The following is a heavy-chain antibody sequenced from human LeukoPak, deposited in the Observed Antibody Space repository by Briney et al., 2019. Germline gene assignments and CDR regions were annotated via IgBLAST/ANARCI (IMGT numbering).Heavy chain of an antibody. CDR3: VKAKGLLFLWFGESDG. Sequence: GGSLRLSCSASGFTFSSYAMHWVRQAPGKGLEYVSAISSNGGSTYYADSVRGRFTISRDNSKNTLYLQMSSLRAEDTAVYYCVKAKGLLFLWFGESDGWGQGTLVTVSS. CDR1: GFTFSSYA. D-gene: IGHD3-10*01. V-gene: IGHV3-64D*06. CDR2: ISSNGGST. J-gene: IGHJ4*02.